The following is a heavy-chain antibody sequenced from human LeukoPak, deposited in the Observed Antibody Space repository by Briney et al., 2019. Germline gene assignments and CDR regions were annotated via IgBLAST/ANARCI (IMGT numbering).Heavy chain of an antibody. V-gene: IGHV1-18*01. CDR1: GYTFTIYG. CDR2: ISAYNGNT. Sequence: ASVKVSSKASGYTFTIYGISWVRQAPGQGREWMGWISAYNGNTNYAQKLQGRGTMTTDTSTSTAYLELRSLRSDDTAVYYCARIGVFFGVVIPNCFDPWGQGTLVTVSS. D-gene: IGHD3-3*01. CDR3: ARIGVFFGVVIPNCFDP. J-gene: IGHJ5*02.